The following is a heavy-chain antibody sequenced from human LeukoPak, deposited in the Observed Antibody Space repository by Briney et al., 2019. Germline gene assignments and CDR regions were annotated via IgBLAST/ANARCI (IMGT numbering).Heavy chain of an antibody. CDR1: GFTFSSYS. J-gene: IGHJ4*02. D-gene: IGHD2-15*01. CDR2: ISNTGSNI. V-gene: IGHV3-48*02. Sequence: GGSLRLSCAASGFTFSSYSMNWVRQAPGKGLEWASYISNTGSNIHYADPVKGRFTISRDNGKNSLYLQMNSLRDEDTAVYYCARDGVVVVVAATRMDYWGQGTLVTVSS. CDR3: ARDGVVVVVAATRMDY.